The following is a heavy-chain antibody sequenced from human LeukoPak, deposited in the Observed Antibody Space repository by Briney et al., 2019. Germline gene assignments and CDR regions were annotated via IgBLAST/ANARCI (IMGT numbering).Heavy chain of an antibody. Sequence: GGSLRLSCADSGFTFSSYWISWVRQAPGKGLEWVANIKQDGSEQYYVDSVKGRFTISRDSAKNSLYLRMNSLRAEDTAVYYCARGKWLAPLFYFDFWGQGTLITVSS. D-gene: IGHD6-19*01. CDR3: ARGKWLAPLFYFDF. CDR2: IKQDGSEQ. V-gene: IGHV3-7*01. CDR1: GFTFSSYW. J-gene: IGHJ4*02.